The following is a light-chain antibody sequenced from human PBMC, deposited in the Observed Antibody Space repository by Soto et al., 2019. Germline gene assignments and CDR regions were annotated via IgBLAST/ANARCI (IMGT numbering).Light chain of an antibody. CDR2: WAS. J-gene: IGKJ2*01. CDR3: QHYTRDPMNT. Sequence: DIQMTQSPSTLSASVGDRVTITCRASQSISSWLAWYQQKPGKAHKLLIYWASTLQTGVPSRFSGSGSGTEFTLTISSLQPDDFATYYCQHYTRDPMNTFGQGTQVE. CDR1: QSISSW. V-gene: IGKV1-5*03.